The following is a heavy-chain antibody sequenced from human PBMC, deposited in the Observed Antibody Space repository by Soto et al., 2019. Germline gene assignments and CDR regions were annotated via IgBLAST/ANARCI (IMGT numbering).Heavy chain of an antibody. Sequence: LRLSCAASGFTFSSYGMHWVRQAPGKGLEWVAVIWYDGSNKYYADSVKGRFTISRDNSKNTLYLQMNSLRAEDTAVYYCARAYGDYVGYYYYMDVWGKGTTVTVSS. D-gene: IGHD4-17*01. CDR2: IWYDGSNK. CDR3: ARAYGDYVGYYYYMDV. CDR1: GFTFSSYG. J-gene: IGHJ6*03. V-gene: IGHV3-33*01.